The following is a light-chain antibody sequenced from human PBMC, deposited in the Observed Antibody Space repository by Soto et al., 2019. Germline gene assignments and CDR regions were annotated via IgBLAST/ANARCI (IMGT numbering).Light chain of an antibody. CDR1: DNGVGSYNL. CDR3: SSYAGSNNYV. Sequence: QSVLTQPASMSGSPGQSITISCTGTDNGVGSYNLVSWYQQLPGTAPKLIIHEANKRPSGVPDRFSGSKSGNTASLTVSGLQAEDEADYYCSSYAGSNNYVFGTGTKLTVL. J-gene: IGLJ1*01. CDR2: EAN. V-gene: IGLV2-14*02.